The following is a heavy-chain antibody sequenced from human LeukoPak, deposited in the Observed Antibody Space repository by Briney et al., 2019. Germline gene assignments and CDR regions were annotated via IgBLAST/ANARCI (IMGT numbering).Heavy chain of an antibody. V-gene: IGHV3-30*18. CDR2: ISYDGSIK. J-gene: IGHJ4*02. CDR3: TKDRGPQQLVGAYDY. CDR1: GFTFSHYG. Sequence: GGSLRLSCAASGFTFSHYGMHWVRQAPGKGLEWVAVISYDGSIKYYADSVMGRFTISRDNSENTLYLQMNSLRPEDTVDYYCTKDRGPQQLVGAYDYWGQGTLVTVSS. D-gene: IGHD6-13*01.